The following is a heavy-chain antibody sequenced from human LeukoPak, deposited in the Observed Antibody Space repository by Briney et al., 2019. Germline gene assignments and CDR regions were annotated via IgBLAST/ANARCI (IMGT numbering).Heavy chain of an antibody. J-gene: IGHJ5*02. CDR2: IIPIFGTA. CDR1: GGTFSSYA. Sequence: ASVKVSCKASGGTFSSYAISWVRQAPGQGLEGMGGIIPIFGTANYAQKFRGRVTITTDESTSTAYMELSSLRPEDTAVYYCARGHDYSMLDPWGQGTLVTVSS. D-gene: IGHD4-11*01. CDR3: ARGHDYSMLDP. V-gene: IGHV1-69*05.